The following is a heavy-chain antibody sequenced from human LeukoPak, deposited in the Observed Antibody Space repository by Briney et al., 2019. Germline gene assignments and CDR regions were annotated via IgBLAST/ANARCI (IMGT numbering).Heavy chain of an antibody. CDR2: VSAYNGNT. CDR3: ARDLGRLEIQLWPNRFGY. Sequence: GASVKVSCKASGYTFTSYGISWVRQAPGQGLEWMGWVSAYNGNTNYAQKLQGRVTMTTDTSTSTAYMELRSLRSDDTAVYYCARDLGRLEIQLWPNRFGYWGQGTLVTVSS. J-gene: IGHJ4*02. V-gene: IGHV1-18*01. CDR1: GYTFTSYG. D-gene: IGHD5-18*01.